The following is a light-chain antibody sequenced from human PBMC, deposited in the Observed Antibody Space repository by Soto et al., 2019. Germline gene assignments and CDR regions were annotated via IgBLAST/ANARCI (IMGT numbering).Light chain of an antibody. J-gene: IGLJ1*01. Sequence: QSVLTQPAYVSGSPGQSITISCTGTSSDVGGYNYVSWYQQHPGKAPKLMIYDVSNRPSGVSNRFSGSKSGNTASLTISGLQAEDEADYYCSSYTSSSILYVFGTGTKLTVL. V-gene: IGLV2-14*01. CDR1: SSDVGGYNY. CDR3: SSYTSSSILYV. CDR2: DVS.